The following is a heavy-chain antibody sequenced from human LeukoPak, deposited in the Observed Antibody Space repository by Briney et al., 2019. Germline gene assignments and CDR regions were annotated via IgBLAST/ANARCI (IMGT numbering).Heavy chain of an antibody. CDR1: GFTITNYA. CDR3: ARGEVAVQYYFES. D-gene: IGHD3-22*01. CDR2: VCTSPR. Sequence: GGSLRLSCAASGFTITNYAMSWVRQGAGKGVEWVSGVCTSPRYADSVRGRFTVSRDHSTNTLYLQMNRLRAEDTAVYYCARGEVAVQYYFESWGQGTLVTVFS. V-gene: IGHV3-23*01. J-gene: IGHJ4*02.